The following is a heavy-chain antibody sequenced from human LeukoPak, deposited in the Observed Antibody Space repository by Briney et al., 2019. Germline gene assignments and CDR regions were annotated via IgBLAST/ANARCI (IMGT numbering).Heavy chain of an antibody. V-gene: IGHV3-53*04. CDR2: MYMGGNT. D-gene: IGHD4-23*01. J-gene: IGHJ4*02. CDR1: GFTVSSNY. Sequence: GGSLRLSCAASGFTVSSNYMSWVRQAPGKGLEWLSVMYMGGNTYYADSVKGRFTISRHNSKNVVFLQMNSLRTEDTAVYYCARVFSDGGNSFDYWGQGTLVTVSS. CDR3: ARVFSDGGNSFDY.